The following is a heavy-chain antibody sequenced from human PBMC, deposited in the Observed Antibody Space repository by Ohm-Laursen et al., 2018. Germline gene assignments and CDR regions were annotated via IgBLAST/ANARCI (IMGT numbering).Heavy chain of an antibody. CDR3: AKGLDYSNYVPDY. Sequence: SLRLSCAASGFTFSSYAMSWVRQAPGKGLEWVSGISWNSGSIGYADSVKGRFTISRDNAKNSLYLQMNSLRAEDTALYYCAKGLDYSNYVPDYWGQGTLVTVSS. CDR1: GFTFSSYA. CDR2: ISWNSGSI. J-gene: IGHJ4*02. V-gene: IGHV3-9*01. D-gene: IGHD4-11*01.